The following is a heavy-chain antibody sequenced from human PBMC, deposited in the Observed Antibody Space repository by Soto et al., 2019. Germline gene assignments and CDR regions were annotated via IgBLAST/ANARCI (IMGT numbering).Heavy chain of an antibody. CDR1: GFTFSNAW. CDR2: IKSKTDGGTT. V-gene: IGHV3-15*01. CDR3: TTQEATDDY. D-gene: IGHD5-12*01. J-gene: IGHJ4*02. Sequence: EVQLVESGGGLVKPGGSLRLSCAASGFTFSNAWMSWVRQAPGKGLEWVVRIKSKTDGGTTDYAAPVKGRFTISRDDSKNTLYLQMNSLKTEDTAVYYCTTQEATDDYWGQGTLVTVSS.